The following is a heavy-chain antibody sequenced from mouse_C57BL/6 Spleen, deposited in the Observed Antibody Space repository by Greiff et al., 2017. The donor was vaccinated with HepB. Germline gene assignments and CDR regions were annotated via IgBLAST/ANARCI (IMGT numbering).Heavy chain of an antibody. CDR3: ARSGDYDYDLYFDY. CDR2: INPGSGGT. D-gene: IGHD2-4*01. V-gene: IGHV1-54*01. Sequence: VQLQESGAELVRPGTSVKVSCKASGYAFTNYLIEWVKQRPGQGLEWIGVINPGSGGTNYNEKFKGKATLTADKSSSTAYMQLSSLTSEDSAVYFCARSGDYDYDLYFDYWGQGTTLTVSS. CDR1: GYAFTNYL. J-gene: IGHJ2*01.